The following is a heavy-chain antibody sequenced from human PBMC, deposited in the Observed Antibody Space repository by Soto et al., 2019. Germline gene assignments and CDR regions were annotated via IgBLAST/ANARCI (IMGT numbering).Heavy chain of an antibody. D-gene: IGHD6-19*01. J-gene: IGHJ4*02. CDR3: ARDPEYSSVGFDY. Sequence: KASETLSLTCAVSGGSVSSSNWWSWVRQPPGKGLEWIGEIYHSGSTNYNPSLKSRVTISVDKSKNQFSLKLSSVTAADTAVYYRARDPEYSSVGFDYWGQGTLVTVSS. CDR2: IYHSGST. CDR1: GGSVSSSNW. V-gene: IGHV4-4*02.